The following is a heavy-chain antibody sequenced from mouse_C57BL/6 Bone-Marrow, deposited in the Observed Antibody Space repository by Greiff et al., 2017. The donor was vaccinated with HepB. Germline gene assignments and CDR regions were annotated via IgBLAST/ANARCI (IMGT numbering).Heavy chain of an antibody. CDR2: IWTGGGT. D-gene: IGHD2-4*01. Sequence: VKVEESGPGLVAPSQSLSITCTVSGFSLTSYAISWVRQPPGKGLEWLGVIWTGGGTNYNSALKSRLSISKDNSKSQVFLKMNSLQTDDTARYYCARGNYDGAWFAYWGQGTLVTVSA. CDR1: GFSLTSYA. V-gene: IGHV2-9-1*01. J-gene: IGHJ3*01. CDR3: ARGNYDGAWFAY.